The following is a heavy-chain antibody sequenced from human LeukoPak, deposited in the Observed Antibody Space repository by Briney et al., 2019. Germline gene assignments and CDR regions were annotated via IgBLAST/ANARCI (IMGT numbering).Heavy chain of an antibody. CDR1: GGSISSGGYY. J-gene: IGHJ4*02. CDR3: ARAVGATKYFDY. V-gene: IGHV4-30-2*01. Sequence: SETLSLTCTVSGGSISSGGYYWSWIRQPPGEGLEWIGYIYHSGSTYYNPSLKSRVTISIDRSKNQFSLKLSSVTAADTAVYYCARAVGATKYFDYWGQGTLVTVSS. CDR2: IYHSGST. D-gene: IGHD1-26*01.